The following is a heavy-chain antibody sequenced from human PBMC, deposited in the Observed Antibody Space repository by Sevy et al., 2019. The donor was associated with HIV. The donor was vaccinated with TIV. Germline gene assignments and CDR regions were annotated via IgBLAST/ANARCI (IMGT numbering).Heavy chain of an antibody. CDR3: AKGTLYGDYVGDYYGMDV. Sequence: GGSLRLSCAASGFTFSSYGMHWVRQAPGKGLEWVAVISYDGSNKYYADSVKGRFTISRDNSKNTLYLQMNSLRAEETAVYYCAKGTLYGDYVGDYYGMDVWGRGTTVTVSS. CDR1: GFTFSSYG. J-gene: IGHJ6*02. CDR2: ISYDGSNK. V-gene: IGHV3-30*18. D-gene: IGHD4-17*01.